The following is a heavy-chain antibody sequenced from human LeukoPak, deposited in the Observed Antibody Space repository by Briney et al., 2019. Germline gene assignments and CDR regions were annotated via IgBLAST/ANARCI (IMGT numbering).Heavy chain of an antibody. Sequence: GGSLRLSCAASGFTVSSNYMSWVRQAPGKGLEWVSGIYSGGSTYYSDYVKGRFTISRGNSKNTPYLQTNSLRAEQTAVYYCARDHYYDSSGFSYWGQGTLVTVSS. CDR3: ARDHYYDSSGFSY. D-gene: IGHD3-22*01. CDR1: GFTVSSNY. J-gene: IGHJ4*02. CDR2: IYSGGST. V-gene: IGHV3-66*01.